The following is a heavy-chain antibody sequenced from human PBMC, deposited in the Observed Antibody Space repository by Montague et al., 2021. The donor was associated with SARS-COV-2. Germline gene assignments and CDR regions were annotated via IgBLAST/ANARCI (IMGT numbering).Heavy chain of an antibody. J-gene: IGHJ3*02. Sequence: SETLSLTCTVSGASVGSSDWGWIRQSPGKGLEWIGYFYSVGSTDYNPSLKSRVSISIDTSKNQFSLKVRSVTAADTAVYYCARETMTADAFDKWGQGTMVTVSS. V-gene: IGHV4-59*02. CDR2: FYSVGST. CDR1: GASVGSSD. CDR3: ARETMTADAFDK. D-gene: IGHD1-14*01.